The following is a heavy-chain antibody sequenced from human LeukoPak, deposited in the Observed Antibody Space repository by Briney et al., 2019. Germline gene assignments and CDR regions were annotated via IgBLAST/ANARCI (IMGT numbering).Heavy chain of an antibody. D-gene: IGHD6-19*01. CDR1: GDSVSSKNGA. V-gene: IGHV6-1*01. CDR3: ARDFGTTGWHTFDY. J-gene: IGHJ4*02. Sequence: SQTLSLTCVVSGDSVSSKNGAWNWIRQFPSRGIEWLGRTYYRSKWYNDYAESMEGRMTISQDTSKNQYSLHLDSVTPDDTAVYYCARDFGTTGWHTFDYWGQGTLVTVSS. CDR2: TYYRSKWYN.